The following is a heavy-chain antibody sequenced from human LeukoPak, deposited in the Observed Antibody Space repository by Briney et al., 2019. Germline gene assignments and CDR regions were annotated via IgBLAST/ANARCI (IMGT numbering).Heavy chain of an antibody. Sequence: SETLSLTCAVYGGAFSGYYWSWIRQPPGKGLEWIGEINQSGSTNYNPSLKSRLTISVDTSKNQFSLKLSSVTAADTAVYYCARKVMWSSGWYGPPQLYIWFDPWGQGTLVTVSS. J-gene: IGHJ5*02. CDR3: ARKVMWSSGWYGPPQLYIWFDP. CDR1: GGAFSGYY. V-gene: IGHV4-34*01. D-gene: IGHD6-19*01. CDR2: INQSGST.